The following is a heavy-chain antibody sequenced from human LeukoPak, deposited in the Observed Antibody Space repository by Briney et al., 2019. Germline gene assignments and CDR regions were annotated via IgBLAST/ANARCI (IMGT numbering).Heavy chain of an antibody. Sequence: SETLSLTCAVYGGTFSGYYWSWIRQPPGKGLEWIGEINHSGSTNYNPSLKSRVTISVDTSKNQFSLKLSSVTAADTAVYYCASTLDGDPDAFDIWGQGTMVTVSS. J-gene: IGHJ3*02. V-gene: IGHV4-34*01. D-gene: IGHD4-17*01. CDR1: GGTFSGYY. CDR2: INHSGST. CDR3: ASTLDGDPDAFDI.